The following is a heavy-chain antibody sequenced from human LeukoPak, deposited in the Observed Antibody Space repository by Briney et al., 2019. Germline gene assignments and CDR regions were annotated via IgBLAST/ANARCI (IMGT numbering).Heavy chain of an antibody. D-gene: IGHD3-10*01. CDR2: ISSSGSTI. V-gene: IGHV3-48*03. J-gene: IGHJ4*02. CDR1: GFTFSSYE. CDR3: ARDKGYYGSGSYPLYFDY. Sequence: GGSLRLSCAASGFTFSSYEMNWVRQAPGKGLEWVSYISSSGSTIYYADSVKGRFTISRDNAKNSLYLQMNSLRAEDTAVYYCARDKGYYGSGSYPLYFDYWGQGNPGHRLL.